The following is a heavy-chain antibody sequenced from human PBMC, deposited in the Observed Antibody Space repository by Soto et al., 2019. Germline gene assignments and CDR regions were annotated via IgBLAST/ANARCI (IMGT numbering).Heavy chain of an antibody. CDR3: ARHGASILNGMDV. J-gene: IGHJ6*02. D-gene: IGHD4-17*01. V-gene: IGHV1-18*01. CDR1: GYSFNGYG. CDR2: ISGYNGNI. Sequence: QVQLVQSGDEVKKPGASVKVSCKASGYSFNGYGLTWVRQAPGQGLEWMGWISGYNGNIKNAQKFQDRVTMTTDTSTSTAYIELRSLRSDDTAVYCCARHGASILNGMDVWGQGTTVTVSS.